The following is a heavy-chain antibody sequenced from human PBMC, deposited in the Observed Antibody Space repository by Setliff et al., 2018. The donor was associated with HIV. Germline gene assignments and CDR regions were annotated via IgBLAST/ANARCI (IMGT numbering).Heavy chain of an antibody. Sequence: PSQTLSLTCVISGDSVSSTSGAWTWIRQSPSGGLEWLGRTYYRSEWKSDYAVSLKSRITVNADTSKNQFSLHLKSVTPEDSAVYYCAGGTWFDGLDSWSQGSLVTVSS. V-gene: IGHV6-1*01. CDR3: AGGTWFDGLDS. J-gene: IGHJ4*02. CDR1: GDSVSSTSGA. D-gene: IGHD3-9*01. CDR2: TYYRSEWKS.